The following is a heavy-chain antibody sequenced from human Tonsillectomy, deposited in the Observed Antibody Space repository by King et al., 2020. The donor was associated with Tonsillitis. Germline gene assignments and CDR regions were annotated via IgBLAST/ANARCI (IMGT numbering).Heavy chain of an antibody. Sequence: VQLVESGGGLVQPGGSLRLSCAASGFTFSSYWMHWVCQAPGKGLVWVSRINSDGSSTSYADSVKGRFTISRDNAKNTLYLQMNSLRAEDTAVYYCAREVYGDYGYFDYWGQGTLVTVSS. V-gene: IGHV3-74*01. CDR2: INSDGSST. J-gene: IGHJ4*02. CDR1: GFTFSSYW. D-gene: IGHD4-17*01. CDR3: AREVYGDYGYFDY.